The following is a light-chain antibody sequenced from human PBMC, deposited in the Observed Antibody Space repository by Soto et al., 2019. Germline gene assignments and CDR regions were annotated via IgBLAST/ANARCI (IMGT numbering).Light chain of an antibody. Sequence: SYELTQPPSVSVSPGQTASITCSGDKLGNKFASWYQQKSGQSPVLVIYEDNKRPSGIPERFSGSNSGNTATLTISGTQAMDEADYYCQAWHSSTGVFGGGTKATVL. J-gene: IGLJ2*01. CDR2: EDN. CDR1: KLGNKF. V-gene: IGLV3-1*01. CDR3: QAWHSSTGV.